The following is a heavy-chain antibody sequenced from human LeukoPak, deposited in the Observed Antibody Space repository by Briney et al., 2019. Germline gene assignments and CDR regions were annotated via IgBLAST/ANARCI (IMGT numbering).Heavy chain of an antibody. V-gene: IGHV4-39*01. CDR3: ARTLRITMVRGVIGD. CDR1: GGSISSSSYY. CDR2: IYYSGST. Sequence: SETLSLTCTVSGGSISSSSYYWGWIRQPPGKGLEWIGSIYYSGSTYYNPSLKSRVTISVDTSKNQFSLKLSSVTAADTAVYYCARTLRITMVRGVIGDWGQGTLVTVSS. J-gene: IGHJ4*02. D-gene: IGHD3-10*01.